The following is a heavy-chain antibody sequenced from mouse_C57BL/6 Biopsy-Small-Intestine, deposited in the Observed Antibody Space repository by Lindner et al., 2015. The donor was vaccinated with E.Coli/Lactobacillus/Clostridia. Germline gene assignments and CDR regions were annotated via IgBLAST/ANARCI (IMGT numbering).Heavy chain of an antibody. Sequence: SVKVSCKASGYTFSNYGISWVRQAPGQGLEWMGWISPHNGNTNYLRKFQGRLAMTTDTSTSTAYMELRSLRSGDTAVYYCARIYGSGSYFPYNWFDSWGQGTLVTVSS. V-gene: IGHV1-81*01. CDR1: GYTFSNYG. D-gene: IGHD2-2*01. CDR2: ISPHNGNT. J-gene: IGHJ4*01. CDR3: ARIYGSGSYFPYNWFDS.